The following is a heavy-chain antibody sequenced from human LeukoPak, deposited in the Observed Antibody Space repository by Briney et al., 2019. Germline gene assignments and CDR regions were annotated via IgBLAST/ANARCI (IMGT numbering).Heavy chain of an antibody. J-gene: IGHJ4*02. CDR2: ISGSGGST. CDR3: AKGLAVAGHFDY. V-gene: IGHV3-23*01. Sequence: PGGSLRLSCAASGFTFSSHAMSWVRQAPGKGLEWVSAISGSGGSTYYADSVKGRFTISRDKSKNTLYLQMNSLRAEDTAVDYCAKGLAVAGHFDYWGRGTLVTVSS. CDR1: GFTFSSHA. D-gene: IGHD6-19*01.